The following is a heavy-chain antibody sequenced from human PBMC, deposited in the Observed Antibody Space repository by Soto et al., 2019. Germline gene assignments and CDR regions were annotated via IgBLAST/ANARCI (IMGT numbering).Heavy chain of an antibody. CDR1: GGSISSGGYY. Sequence: SETLSLTCTVSGGSISSGGYYWRWIRQHPGKGLEWIGYIYYSGSTYYNPSLKSRVTISVDTSKNQFSLKLSSVTAADTAVYYCARNPNYYDSSGYIGLLDYWGQGTLVTVSS. J-gene: IGHJ4*02. CDR3: ARNPNYYDSSGYIGLLDY. D-gene: IGHD3-22*01. V-gene: IGHV4-31*03. CDR2: IYYSGST.